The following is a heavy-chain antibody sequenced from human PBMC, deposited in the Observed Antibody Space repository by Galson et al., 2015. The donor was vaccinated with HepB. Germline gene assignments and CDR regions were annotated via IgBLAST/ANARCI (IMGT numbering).Heavy chain of an antibody. V-gene: IGHV3-30-3*01. D-gene: IGHD2/OR15-2a*01. J-gene: IGHJ4*02. CDR3: ATIALSEYNSAWPVDH. CDR1: GFIFSTYT. CDR2: ISYDGTNK. Sequence: SLRLSCAASGFIFSTYTMHWVRQAPGKGLEWVASISYDGTNKNYADSMRGRFTISRDNSKNTLYLQVDSLRAEDTAIYYCATIALSEYNSAWPVDHWGQGTRVSVSS.